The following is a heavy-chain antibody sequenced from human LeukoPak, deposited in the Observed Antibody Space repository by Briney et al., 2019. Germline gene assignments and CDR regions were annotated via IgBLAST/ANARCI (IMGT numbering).Heavy chain of an antibody. J-gene: IGHJ4*02. CDR1: SGSLSSGSSY. CDR3: ARGGDYDVLTGYHYYFDY. CDR2: IYTSGST. Sequence: PSETLALTCSVSSGSLSSGSSYWKWIRQPAGKGLEWIGHIYTSGSTHYNPSLKSRATISADTSKNQFSLNLSSVTAADTAVYFCARGGDYDVLTGYHYYFDYWGQGTLVSVSS. V-gene: IGHV4-61*09. D-gene: IGHD3-9*01.